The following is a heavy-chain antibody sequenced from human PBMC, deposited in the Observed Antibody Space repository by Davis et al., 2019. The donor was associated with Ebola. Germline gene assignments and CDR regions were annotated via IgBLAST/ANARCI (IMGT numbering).Heavy chain of an antibody. D-gene: IGHD3-22*01. CDR2: VSFDGNHE. Sequence: GESLKISCAASGFTFSSYAMDWVRQAPGKGLEWMAVVSFDGNHEYYADSVKGRFTISRDNSKNTLYLQVSSLRAEDSAVYYCARDGPLLVRYFDSWGQGTLVTVSS. CDR1: GFTFSSYA. CDR3: ARDGPLLVRYFDS. V-gene: IGHV3-30-3*01. J-gene: IGHJ4*02.